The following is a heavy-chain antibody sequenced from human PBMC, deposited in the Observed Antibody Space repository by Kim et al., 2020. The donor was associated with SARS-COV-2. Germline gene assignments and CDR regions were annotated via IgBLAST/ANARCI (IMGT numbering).Heavy chain of an antibody. J-gene: IGHJ6*03. Sequence: SETLSLTCTVSGGSISSYYWSWIRQPPGKGLEWIGYIYYSGSTNYNPSLKSRVTISVDTSKNQFALKLSSVTAADTALYYCASTYPYDFWRGSGYMDVWGKGTTVTVSS. CDR2: IYYSGST. CDR1: GGSISSYY. V-gene: IGHV4-59*08. D-gene: IGHD3-3*01. CDR3: ASTYPYDFWRGSGYMDV.